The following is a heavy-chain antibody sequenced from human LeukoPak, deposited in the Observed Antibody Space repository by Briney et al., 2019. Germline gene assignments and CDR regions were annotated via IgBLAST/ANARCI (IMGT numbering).Heavy chain of an antibody. CDR2: IYHSGST. CDR1: GGSISSSNW. D-gene: IGHD4-11*01. Sequence: SETLSLTCAVSGGSISSSNWWSWVRQPPGEGLEWIGEIYHSGSTNYNPSLKSRVTISVDKSKNQFSLKLSSVTAADTDVYYCARGPMFYSKGTYFDYWGQGTLVTVSS. CDR3: ARGPMFYSKGTYFDY. J-gene: IGHJ4*02. V-gene: IGHV4-4*02.